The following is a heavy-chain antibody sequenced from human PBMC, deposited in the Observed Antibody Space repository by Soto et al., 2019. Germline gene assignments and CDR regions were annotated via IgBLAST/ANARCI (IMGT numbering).Heavy chain of an antibody. D-gene: IGHD3-10*01. Sequence: ASVKVSCKASGYTFTSYGISWVRQAPGQGLEWMGWISAYNGNTNYAQKLQGRVTMTTDTSTSTAYMELRSLRSDDTAVYYCAREFYYGSGTPSDYYYGMDVWGQGTTVTVSS. V-gene: IGHV1-18*04. CDR3: AREFYYGSGTPSDYYYGMDV. CDR1: GYTFTSYG. J-gene: IGHJ6*02. CDR2: ISAYNGNT.